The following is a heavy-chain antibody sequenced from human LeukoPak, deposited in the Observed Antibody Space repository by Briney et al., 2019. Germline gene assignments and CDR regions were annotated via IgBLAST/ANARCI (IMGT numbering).Heavy chain of an antibody. CDR3: ARDCSSTNYQGAFDI. CDR2: INPNSGGT. D-gene: IGHD2-2*01. Sequence: ASVKVSCRASGYTFTDYYMHWVRQAPGQGLAWMGWINPNSGGTNYAQKFQGRVTMTRDTSISTAYMELSRLRSDDTAVYYCARDCSSTNYQGAFDIWGQGTMVTVSS. CDR1: GYTFTDYY. V-gene: IGHV1-2*02. J-gene: IGHJ3*02.